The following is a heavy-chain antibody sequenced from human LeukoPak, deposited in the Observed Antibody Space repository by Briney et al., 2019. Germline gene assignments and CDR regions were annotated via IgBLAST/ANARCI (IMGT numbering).Heavy chain of an antibody. V-gene: IGHV1-2*02. Sequence: ASVKVSCKASGYTFTGYYMHWVRQAPGQGLEWMGWINPNSGGTNYSQKFQGRVTITRDTSASTAYMELSSLRSEDTAVYYCAREVNRGYSYGPHYFDYWGQGTLVTVSS. D-gene: IGHD5-18*01. J-gene: IGHJ4*02. CDR2: INPNSGGT. CDR1: GYTFTGYY. CDR3: AREVNRGYSYGPHYFDY.